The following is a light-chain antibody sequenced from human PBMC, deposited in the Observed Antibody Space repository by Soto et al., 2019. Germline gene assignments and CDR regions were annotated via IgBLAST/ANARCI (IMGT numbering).Light chain of an antibody. J-gene: IGLJ1*01. Sequence: QSALTQPASVSGSPGQSITISCTGTSSDVGGYNYVSWYQQHPGKAPKLMIYDVSNRPSAVSNRFSGCKSGNTASLTISGLQAEDEADYYCSSYISSRTLCVFGTGTKLTVL. V-gene: IGLV2-14*01. CDR3: SSYISSRTLCV. CDR1: SSDVGGYNY. CDR2: DVS.